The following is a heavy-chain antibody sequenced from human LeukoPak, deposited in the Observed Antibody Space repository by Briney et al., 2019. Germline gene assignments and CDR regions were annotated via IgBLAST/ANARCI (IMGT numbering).Heavy chain of an antibody. Sequence: ASVKVSCKASGYTFTSYYMHWVRQAPGQGLEWMGIINPSGGSTSYAQKFQGRVTMTRDTSTSTVYMELSSLRSEDTAVYYCARARAYLWEHPHYFDYWGQGTLVTVSS. CDR1: GYTFTSYY. J-gene: IGHJ4*02. CDR2: INPSGGST. V-gene: IGHV1-46*01. D-gene: IGHD1-26*01. CDR3: ARARAYLWEHPHYFDY.